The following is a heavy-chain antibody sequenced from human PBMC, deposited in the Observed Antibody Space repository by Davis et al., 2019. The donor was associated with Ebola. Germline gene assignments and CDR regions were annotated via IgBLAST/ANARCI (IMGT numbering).Heavy chain of an antibody. J-gene: IGHJ4*02. V-gene: IGHV3-9*01. CDR3: AKASYNNQSKYRNTRRPYYFDY. Sequence: PGGSLRLSCAASGFTFADYAMHWVRHAPGKGLEWVSGFSWNSGSIGYADSVKGRFTISRDNAKNSLYLQMNSLRAEDTALYYCAKASYNNQSKYRNTRRPYYFDYWGQGTLVTVSS. CDR1: GFTFADYA. D-gene: IGHD2/OR15-2a*01. CDR2: FSWNSGSI.